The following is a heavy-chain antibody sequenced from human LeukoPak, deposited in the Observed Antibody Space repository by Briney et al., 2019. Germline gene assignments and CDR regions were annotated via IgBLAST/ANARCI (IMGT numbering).Heavy chain of an antibody. V-gene: IGHV3-23*01. Sequence: PGESLRLSCAASGFTFITYAMSWVRQAPGEGLEWVSTISGSGGSTYYADSVKGRFTISRDYSKNTLYLQMKSLRAEDTAVYYCAKDKLGDYYDNSGYYYPYFDYWGQGTLVTVSS. CDR2: ISGSGGST. J-gene: IGHJ4*02. D-gene: IGHD3-22*01. CDR1: GFTFITYA. CDR3: AKDKLGDYYDNSGYYYPYFDY.